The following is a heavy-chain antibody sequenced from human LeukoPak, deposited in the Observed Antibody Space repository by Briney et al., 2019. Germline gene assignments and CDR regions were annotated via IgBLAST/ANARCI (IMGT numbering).Heavy chain of an antibody. V-gene: IGHV3-23*01. CDR3: AKHRDYGDYWDAFDI. D-gene: IGHD4-17*01. J-gene: IGHJ3*02. CDR2: ISGSGANT. Sequence: GGSLRLSCAASGFTFSSYAMSWVRQAPGKGLEWVSVISGSGANTYYADSVGGRFTISRDTSKNTQSLQMNSLRAEDTAVYYCAKHRDYGDYWDAFDIWGQGTMVTVSS. CDR1: GFTFSSYA.